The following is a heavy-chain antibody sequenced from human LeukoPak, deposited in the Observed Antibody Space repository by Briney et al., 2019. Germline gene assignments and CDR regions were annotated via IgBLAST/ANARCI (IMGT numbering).Heavy chain of an antibody. Sequence: PSETLSLTCTVSGGSISSGSYYWSWIRQPAGKGLEWIGRIYTSGSTNYNPSLKSRVTISVDTSKKQFSLKRSAVTAADTAVYYCASGNGYSYGFDYWGQGTLVTVSS. CDR2: IYTSGST. CDR1: GGSISSGSYY. D-gene: IGHD5-18*01. V-gene: IGHV4-61*02. J-gene: IGHJ4*02. CDR3: ASGNGYSYGFDY.